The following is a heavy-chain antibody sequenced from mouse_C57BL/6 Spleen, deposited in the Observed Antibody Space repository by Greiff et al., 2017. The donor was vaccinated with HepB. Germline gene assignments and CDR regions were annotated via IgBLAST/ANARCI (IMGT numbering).Heavy chain of an antibody. CDR3: AREGGGYDAFAY. Sequence: EVMLVESGGGLVKPGGSLKLSCAASGFTFSSYAMSWVRQTPEKRLEWVATISDGGSYTYYPDNVKGRFTISRVNAKNNLYLQMSHLKSEDTAMYYCAREGGGYDAFAYWGQGTLVTVSA. CDR1: GFTFSSYA. D-gene: IGHD2-2*01. CDR2: ISDGGSYT. V-gene: IGHV5-4*01. J-gene: IGHJ3*01.